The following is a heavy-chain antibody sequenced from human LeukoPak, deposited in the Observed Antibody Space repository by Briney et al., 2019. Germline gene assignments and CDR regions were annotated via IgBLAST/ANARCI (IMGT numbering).Heavy chain of an antibody. CDR3: AKDAYSLFGVPAAPYFDY. Sequence: GGSLRLSCAASGFTFSSYAMSRVRQAPGKGLEWVSAISGSGGSTYYADSVKGRFTISRDNSKNTLYLQMNSLRAEDTAVYYCAKDAYSLFGVPAAPYFDYWGQGTLVTVSS. V-gene: IGHV3-23*01. J-gene: IGHJ4*02. CDR2: ISGSGGST. CDR1: GFTFSSYA. D-gene: IGHD2-2*01.